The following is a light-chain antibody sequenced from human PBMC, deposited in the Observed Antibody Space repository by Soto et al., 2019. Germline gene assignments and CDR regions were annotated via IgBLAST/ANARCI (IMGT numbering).Light chain of an antibody. CDR2: DVN. CDR3: CSYAGSYTWV. J-gene: IGLJ3*02. Sequence: QSALTQPRSVSGSPGQSVTISCTGTSSDVGNYNYVSWYQQHPGKAPKVMIYDVNKWPSGVPDRFSGSKSGNTASLTISGXQAEDEXXYYCCSYAGSYTWVFGGGTKLTVL. V-gene: IGLV2-11*01. CDR1: SSDVGNYNY.